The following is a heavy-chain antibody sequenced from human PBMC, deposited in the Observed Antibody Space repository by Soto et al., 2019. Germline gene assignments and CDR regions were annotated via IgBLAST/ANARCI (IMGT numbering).Heavy chain of an antibody. CDR1: GFTFSSYA. J-gene: IGHJ6*02. Sequence: GGSLRLSCAASGFTFSSYAMSWVRQAPGKGLEWVSAISGSGGSTYYADSVKGRFTISRDNSKNTLYLQMNSLRAEDTAVYYCAKDCYDFKGPEYGMDAWGQGTPLTVSS. CDR2: ISGSGGST. V-gene: IGHV3-23*01. CDR3: AKDCYDFKGPEYGMDA. D-gene: IGHD3-3*01.